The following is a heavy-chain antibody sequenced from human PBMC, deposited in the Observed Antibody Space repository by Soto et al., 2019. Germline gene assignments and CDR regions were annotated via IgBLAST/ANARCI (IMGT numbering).Heavy chain of an antibody. Sequence: ASVKAACKSPGCTFSSYAVTCVRQAPEQGLEWMGGIIPIFGTASYAQKFQGRVTITADESTSTAYMELSSLRSEDTAVYYCATRGIASTSNYYFDYWGQGTLVTVSS. CDR1: GCTFSSYA. CDR2: IIPIFGTA. CDR3: ATRGIASTSNYYFDY. V-gene: IGHV1-69*13. J-gene: IGHJ4*02. D-gene: IGHD6-13*01.